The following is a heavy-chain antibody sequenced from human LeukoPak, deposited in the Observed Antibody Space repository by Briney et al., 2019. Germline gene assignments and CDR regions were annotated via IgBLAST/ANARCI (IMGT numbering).Heavy chain of an antibody. D-gene: IGHD4-17*01. CDR3: AITTVTTSGYFQP. CDR1: GYSFTTYW. Sequence: GESLKISCQGSGYSFTTYWIAWVHQMPGKGLEWMGIIYPGDSDTRYSPSFQGQVTISADKSISTAYLQWSSLKASDTAMYYCAITTVTTSGYFQPWGQGTLVTVSS. J-gene: IGHJ1*01. V-gene: IGHV5-51*07. CDR2: IYPGDSDT.